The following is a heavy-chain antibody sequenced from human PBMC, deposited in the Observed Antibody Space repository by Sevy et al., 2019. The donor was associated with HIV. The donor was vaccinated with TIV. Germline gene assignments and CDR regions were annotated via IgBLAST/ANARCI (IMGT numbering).Heavy chain of an antibody. CDR3: ARDRCTITSCHEGNWFDP. D-gene: IGHD2-2*01. V-gene: IGHV3-21*01. J-gene: IGHJ5*02. CDR2: ISGLSNYI. CDR1: GFTFSSYS. Sequence: GGSLRLSCAASGFTFSSYSMNWVRQAPGKGLEWVSSISGLSNYIYYADSVKGRFTISRDNAKNSLYLQMNSLRAEDTAVYSCARDRCTITSCHEGNWFDPWGQGTLVTVSS.